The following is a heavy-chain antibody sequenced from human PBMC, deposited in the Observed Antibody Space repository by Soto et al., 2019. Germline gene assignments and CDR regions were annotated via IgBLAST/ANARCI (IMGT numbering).Heavy chain of an antibody. V-gene: IGHV3-23*01. J-gene: IGHJ4*02. Sequence: AGGSLRLSCTPSGFTFGNFAMSWVRQATGKGLEWLSSISAGGATTYYADSVKGRFTMYRDNSNNTLSLQMISLRAEDSAVYYCAKDRGGSGWPFHXWGQGTLVTVSX. CDR1: GFTFGNFA. CDR3: AKDRGGSGWPFHX. D-gene: IGHD6-19*01. CDR2: ISAGGATT.